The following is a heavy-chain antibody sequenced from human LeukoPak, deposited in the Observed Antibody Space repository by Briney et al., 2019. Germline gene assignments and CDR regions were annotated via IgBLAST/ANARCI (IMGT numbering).Heavy chain of an antibody. V-gene: IGHV4-61*05. CDR1: GGSISSSSYY. D-gene: IGHD6-13*01. CDR2: IYYSGST. CDR3: ARYRTQYSSSHDDAFDI. J-gene: IGHJ3*02. Sequence: PSETLSLTCTVSGGSISSSSYYWGWIRQPPGKGLEWIGYIYYSGSTNYNPSLKSRVTISVDTSKNQFSLKLSSVTAADTAVYYCARYRTQYSSSHDDAFDIWGQGTMVTVSS.